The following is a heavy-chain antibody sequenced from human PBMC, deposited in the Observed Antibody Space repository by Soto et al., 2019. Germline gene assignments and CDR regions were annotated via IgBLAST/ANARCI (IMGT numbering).Heavy chain of an antibody. CDR2: IYYSGST. D-gene: IGHD3-22*01. J-gene: IGHJ4*02. CDR1: GGSISSSSYY. CDR3: ASQEVSYYYDSSGYLRHLYYFDY. V-gene: IGHV4-39*01. Sequence: QLQLQESGPGLVKPSETLSLTCTVSGGSISSSSYYWGWIRQPPGKGLEWIGSIYYSGSTYYNPSLKSRVTISVDTSKNQFSLKLSSVTAADTAVYYCASQEVSYYYDSSGYLRHLYYFDYWGQGTLVTVSS.